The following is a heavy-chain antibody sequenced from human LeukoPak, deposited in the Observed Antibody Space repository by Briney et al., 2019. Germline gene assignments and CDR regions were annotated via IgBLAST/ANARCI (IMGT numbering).Heavy chain of an antibody. CDR1: GLPFGSYP. J-gene: IGHJ4*02. CDR2: ISISGTKT. Sequence: QTGGSLNPSCAASGLPFGSYPMSWVRQPPGKGLEWVSAISISGTKTYYADSVKGRFTISRDNSKNTLYLQMYSLRAEDTAVYYCANEIRPNDYWGQGTLVTVSS. CDR3: ANEIRPNDY. D-gene: IGHD4-17*01. V-gene: IGHV3-23*01.